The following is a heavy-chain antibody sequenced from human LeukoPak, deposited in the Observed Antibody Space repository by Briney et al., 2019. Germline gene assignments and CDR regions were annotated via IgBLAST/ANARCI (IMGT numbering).Heavy chain of an antibody. CDR1: GYTFTGYY. D-gene: IGHD3-3*01. Sequence: ASVKVSCKASGYTFTGYYIHWVRQAPGQGLEWMGWVNLNSGGTNYAQKFQGRVTMTSDTSVSTGYMELSSLTSDDTAVYYCAVWKGYHDFWSGPFDYWGQGTRVSVSS. CDR3: AVWKGYHDFWSGPFDY. V-gene: IGHV1-2*02. J-gene: IGHJ4*02. CDR2: VNLNSGGT.